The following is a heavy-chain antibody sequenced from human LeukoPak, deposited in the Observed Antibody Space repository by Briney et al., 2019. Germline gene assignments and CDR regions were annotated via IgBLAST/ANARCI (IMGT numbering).Heavy chain of an antibody. CDR2: ISSSSSTI. CDR1: GFTFSSYS. D-gene: IGHD3-10*01. J-gene: IGHJ4*02. V-gene: IGHV3-48*01. Sequence: PGGSLRLSCAASGFTFSSYSMNWVRQAPGKGLEWVSYISSSSSTIYYADSVKGRFTISRDNAKNSLYLQMNSLRAEDTAVYYCARSYGSGSYYVPFDYWGQGTLVTVSS. CDR3: ARSYGSGSYYVPFDY.